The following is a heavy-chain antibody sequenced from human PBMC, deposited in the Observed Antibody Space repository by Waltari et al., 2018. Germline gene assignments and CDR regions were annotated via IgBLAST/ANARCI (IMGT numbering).Heavy chain of an antibody. CDR3: ARGSAYYIRFWDL. Sequence: LVESGGDLFQPGGSLRLTCAASGFNLGGSWMSWVRQAPGKGLEWVANINYDGSLPYYEDSVGGRLTISRDNAKNSLYLEMNNVRVDDTAVYYCARGSAYYIRFWDLWGQGTLVTVAS. J-gene: IGHJ1*01. CDR2: INYDGSLP. CDR1: GFNLGGSW. V-gene: IGHV3-7*03. D-gene: IGHD3-10*01.